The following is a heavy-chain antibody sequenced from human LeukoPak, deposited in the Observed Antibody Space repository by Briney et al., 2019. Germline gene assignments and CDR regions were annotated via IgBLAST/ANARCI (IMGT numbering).Heavy chain of an antibody. D-gene: IGHD5-18*01. CDR1: GFTFDDYA. CDR2: INWNGRIT. Sequence: GGSLRLSCAASGFTFDDYAMNWVRQVPGRGLEWVSGINWNGRITEYADSVKDRFTISRQNTKNSLYLYMNNLGGEDTALYFCARGSVQLWLRDTYYYMDVWGKGTTVAVSS. CDR3: ARGSVQLWLRDTYYYMDV. J-gene: IGHJ6*03. V-gene: IGHV3-20*04.